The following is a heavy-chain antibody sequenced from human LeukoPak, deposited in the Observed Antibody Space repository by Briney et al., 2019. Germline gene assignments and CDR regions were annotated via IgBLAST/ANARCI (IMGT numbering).Heavy chain of an antibody. V-gene: IGHV3-53*04. CDR2: IYSGGRT. J-gene: IGHJ3*02. CDR1: GFTVSSNY. Sequence: PGGSLRLSCAASGFTVSSNYINWVRQAPGKGLEWVSVIYSGGRTYYADSVKGRFTISRHKSKNMLYLQMNSLRAEDTAVYYCARKTVTNYAFDIWGQGTMVTVSS. CDR3: ARKTVTNYAFDI. D-gene: IGHD4-17*01.